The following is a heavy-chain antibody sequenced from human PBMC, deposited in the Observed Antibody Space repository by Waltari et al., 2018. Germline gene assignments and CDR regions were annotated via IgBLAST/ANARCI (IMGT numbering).Heavy chain of an antibody. V-gene: IGHV4-59*01. D-gene: IGHD2-21*01. CDR2: IYYSGST. CDR3: ARGAIAYCNY. Sequence: QVQLQESGPGLVKPSETLSLTCTVSGGSISSYYWSWIRQPPGKGLEWIGYIYYSGSTNYNPSLTSRVTISVDTSKNQFSLKLSSVTAADTAVYYCARGAIAYCNYWGQGTLVTVSS. CDR1: GGSISSYY. J-gene: IGHJ4*02.